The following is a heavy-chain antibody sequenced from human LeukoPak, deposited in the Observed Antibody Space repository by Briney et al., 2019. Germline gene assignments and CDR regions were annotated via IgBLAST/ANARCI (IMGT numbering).Heavy chain of an antibody. CDR2: INHSGST. V-gene: IGHV4-34*01. CDR3: ARVDIVVVTAHDAFDI. Sequence: SETLSLTCAVYGGSFSGYYWSWIRQPPGKGLEWIGEINHSGSTNYNPSLKSRVTISVGTSKNQFSLKLSSVTAADTAVYYCARVDIVVVTAHDAFDIWGQGTMVTVSS. D-gene: IGHD2-21*02. CDR1: GGSFSGYY. J-gene: IGHJ3*02.